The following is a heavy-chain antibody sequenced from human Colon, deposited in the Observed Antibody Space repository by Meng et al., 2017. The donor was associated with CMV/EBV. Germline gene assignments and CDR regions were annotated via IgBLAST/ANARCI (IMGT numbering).Heavy chain of an antibody. CDR2: ISTNRNT. CDR3: VRGGYSGTQTGGVQEY. J-gene: IGHJ4*02. CDR1: GGSISTYY. D-gene: IGHD5-12*01. Sequence: VQLQGSGPGLVKPSESLSLTCTVSGGSISTYYWSWIRQPAGEGLEWLGRISTNRNTDYNPSLNSRATIWLDTSNNQFSLKLTSVTAADTAVYYCVRGGYSGTQTGGVQEYWGQGTLVTVSS. V-gene: IGHV4-4*07.